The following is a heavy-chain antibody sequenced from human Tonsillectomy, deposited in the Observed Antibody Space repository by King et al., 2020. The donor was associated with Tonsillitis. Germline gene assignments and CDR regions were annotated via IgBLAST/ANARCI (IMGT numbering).Heavy chain of an antibody. Sequence: QVQLQESGPGLVKPSQSLSLVCTVSGGSISDSYWNWIRQPGGKGLEWVGRIYTSGSTNYNPSLESRLTMSIDTSKNQFALRLSSVTAADTAVYYCARSSYDYSDSSGYSREAFDFWGQGTMVTVSS. CDR2: IYTSGST. D-gene: IGHD3-22*01. CDR3: ARSSYDYSDSSGYSREAFDF. CDR1: GGSISDSY. J-gene: IGHJ3*01. V-gene: IGHV4-4*07.